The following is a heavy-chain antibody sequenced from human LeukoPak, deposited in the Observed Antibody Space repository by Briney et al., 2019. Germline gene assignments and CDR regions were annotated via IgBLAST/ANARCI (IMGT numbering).Heavy chain of an antibody. CDR3: ARDKDDYDSSGYYDY. CDR1: GFTFSSYG. V-gene: IGHV3-33*01. D-gene: IGHD3-22*01. CDR2: IWYDGSNK. J-gene: IGHJ4*02. Sequence: PGSSLRLSCAASGFTFSSYGMHWVRQAPGKGLEWVAVIWYDGSNKNYADSVKGRFTISRDNSKNTLYLQMNSLRAEDTAVYYCARDKDDYDSSGYYDYWGQGTLVTVSS.